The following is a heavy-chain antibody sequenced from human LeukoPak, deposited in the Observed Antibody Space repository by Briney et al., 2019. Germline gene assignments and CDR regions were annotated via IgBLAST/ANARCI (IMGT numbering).Heavy chain of an antibody. J-gene: IGHJ4*02. CDR1: GFTFNTYW. Sequence: PGGSLRLSCAASGFTFNTYWMHWVRHAPGKGLVWVARVNREGTTTAYADSVKGRFIISRDNSRNALYLQMNNLRAEDTAVYYCARDSDWILFVYWGEGTPVTVSS. V-gene: IGHV3-74*03. CDR3: ARDSDWILFVY. CDR2: VNREGTTT. D-gene: IGHD2-2*03.